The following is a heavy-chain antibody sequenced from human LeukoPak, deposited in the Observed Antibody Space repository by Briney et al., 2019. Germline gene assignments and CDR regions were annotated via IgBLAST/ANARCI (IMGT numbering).Heavy chain of an antibody. Sequence: ASVKVSCKASGGTFSSYAISWVRQAPGQGLEWMGGIIPILGTANYAQKFQGRVTITADESTSTAYMELSSLRSEDTAVYYCARGPSRRYYDSSGYYRVYYYYGMDVWGQGTTVTVSS. CDR3: ARGPSRRYYDSSGYYRVYYYYGMDV. CDR2: IIPILGTA. V-gene: IGHV1-69*13. J-gene: IGHJ6*02. D-gene: IGHD3-22*01. CDR1: GGTFSSYA.